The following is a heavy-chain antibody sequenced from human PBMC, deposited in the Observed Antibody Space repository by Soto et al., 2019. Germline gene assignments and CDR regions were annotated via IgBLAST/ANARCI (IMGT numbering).Heavy chain of an antibody. J-gene: IGHJ6*03. CDR3: ARTYVTDVVVVPASKDYMDV. CDR2: ISYSGST. D-gene: IGHD2-2*01. V-gene: IGHV4-39*01. CDR1: GGSISSSSSS. Sequence: QLQLQESGPGLVKPSETLSLTCTVSGGSISSSSSSWGWIRQPPGKGLELLGIISYSGSTYYSPSLKSRVTIFVDASKNLFSLKLSSVTAADTAVYYCARTYVTDVVVVPASKDYMDVWGKGTTVTVSS.